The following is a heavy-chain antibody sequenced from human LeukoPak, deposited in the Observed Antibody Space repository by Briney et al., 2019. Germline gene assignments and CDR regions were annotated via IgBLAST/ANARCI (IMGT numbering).Heavy chain of an antibody. J-gene: IGHJ4*02. CDR3: AKDYFNFQSLPFDS. Sequence: GGTLRLSCAAPGFTFSSYGMSWVRQAPGKGLEWVSSIGSDGANTYQTDSVKGRFTTSRDNSKNTLYLQMNSLRVEDTAIYFCAKDYFNFQSLPFDSWGQGTLVAVSS. D-gene: IGHD3-10*01. CDR2: IGSDGANT. V-gene: IGHV3-23*01. CDR1: GFTFSSYG.